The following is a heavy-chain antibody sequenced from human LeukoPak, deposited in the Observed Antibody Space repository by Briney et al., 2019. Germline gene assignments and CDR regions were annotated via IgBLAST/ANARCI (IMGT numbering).Heavy chain of an antibody. D-gene: IGHD4-23*01. CDR3: ARDYYGGNSGFDY. J-gene: IGHJ4*02. V-gene: IGHV1-69*04. Sequence: ASVKVSCKASGGTFSSYAISWVRQAPGQGLEWMGRIIPILGIANYAQKFQGRVTITADKSTSTAYMELSSLRSDDTAVYYCARDYYGGNSGFDYWGQGTLVTVSS. CDR1: GGTFSSYA. CDR2: IIPILGIA.